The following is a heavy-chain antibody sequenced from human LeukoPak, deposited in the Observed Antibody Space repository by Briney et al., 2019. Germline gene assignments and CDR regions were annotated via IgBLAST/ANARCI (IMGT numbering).Heavy chain of an antibody. V-gene: IGHV4-39*07. CDR1: GGSFTTTGFC. CDR2: IYYSGST. CDR3: ARGGIFVVVPPGDYGMDV. D-gene: IGHD3-3*02. J-gene: IGHJ6*02. Sequence: SETLSLTCTVSGGSFTTTGFCWGWIRQSPARGLEWIGSIYYSGSTYYNPSLKSRVTISVDTSKNQFSLELRSVTAADTAVYYCARGGIFVVVPPGDYGMDVWGQGTTVTVSS.